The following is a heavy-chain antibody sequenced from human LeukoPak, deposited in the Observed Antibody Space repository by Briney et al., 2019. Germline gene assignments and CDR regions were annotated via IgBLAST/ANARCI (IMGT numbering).Heavy chain of an antibody. J-gene: IGHJ1*01. D-gene: IGHD3-22*01. CDR1: GFTFSTYW. V-gene: IGHV3-74*01. Sequence: GSLRLSCAASGFTFSTYWMHWVRQAPGKGLVWVSRIKSDGGANYADSVKGRFTISRDNAKKTVSLQMNSLRPEDTGVYYCARAPSEIGGYYPEYFRHWGQGTLVTVSS. CDR2: IKSDGGA. CDR3: ARAPSEIGGYYPEYFRH.